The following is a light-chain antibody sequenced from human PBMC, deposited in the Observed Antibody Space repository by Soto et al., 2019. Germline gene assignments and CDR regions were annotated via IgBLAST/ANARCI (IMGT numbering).Light chain of an antibody. CDR2: DVF. CDR3: SSYTTSSTYV. V-gene: IGLV2-18*02. J-gene: IGLJ1*01. Sequence: QSALTQPPSVSGSPGQSVTISCTGTSSDVGIYNGVSWYQQPPGTAPKLMIYDVFNRPSGVPDRFSGSKSGNTASLTISGLQAEDEGDYYCSSYTTSSTYVFGTGTKVTVL. CDR1: SSDVGIYNG.